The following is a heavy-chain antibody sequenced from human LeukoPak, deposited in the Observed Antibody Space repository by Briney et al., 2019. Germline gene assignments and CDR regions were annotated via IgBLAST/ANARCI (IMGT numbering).Heavy chain of an antibody. CDR1: GYSFTGSL. Sequence: EASVKVSCKASGYSFTGSLIHWVRQAPGQGLEWMGLINPNSGGTHCAQKFQGRVTMTRDTSISAVYMELSSLKSDDTAVYYCAREVDAFDIWGQGTMVTVSS. CDR3: AREVDAFDI. D-gene: IGHD2-15*01. V-gene: IGHV1-2*02. J-gene: IGHJ3*02. CDR2: INPNSGGT.